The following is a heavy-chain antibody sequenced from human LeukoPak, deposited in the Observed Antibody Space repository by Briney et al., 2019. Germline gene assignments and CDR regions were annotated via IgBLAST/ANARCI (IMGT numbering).Heavy chain of an antibody. D-gene: IGHD3-3*01. CDR2: INPNSGGT. J-gene: IGHJ4*02. CDR1: GYTFTSYD. Sequence: ASVKVSCKASGYTFTSYDINWVRQATGQGLEWMGWINPNSGGTNYAQKFQGRVTMTRDTSISTAYMELSRLRSDDTAVYYCARGVLRFLEWLNFDYWGQGTLVTVSS. CDR3: ARGVLRFLEWLNFDY. V-gene: IGHV1-2*02.